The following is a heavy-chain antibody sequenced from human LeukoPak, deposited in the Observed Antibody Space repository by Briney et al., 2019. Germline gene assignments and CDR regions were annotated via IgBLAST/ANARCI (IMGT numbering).Heavy chain of an antibody. J-gene: IGHJ5*02. CDR1: GYTFTSYG. V-gene: IGHV1-18*01. Sequence: ASVKVSCTASGYTFTSYGISWVRQAPGQGLEWMGWISAYNGNTNYAQKLQGRVTMTTDTSTSTAYMELRSLRSEDTAVYYCVRVYHDGSFESGNWFDPWGQGTLVTVSS. CDR3: VRVYHDGSFESGNWFDP. D-gene: IGHD3-22*01. CDR2: ISAYNGNT.